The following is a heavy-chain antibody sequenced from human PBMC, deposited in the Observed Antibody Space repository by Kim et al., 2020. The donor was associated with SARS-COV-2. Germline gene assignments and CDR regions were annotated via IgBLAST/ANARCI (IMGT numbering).Heavy chain of an antibody. Sequence: SETLSLTCAVYGGSFSGYYWSWIRQPPGKGLEWIGEINHSGSTNYNPSLKSRVTISVDTSKNQFSLKLSSVTAADTAVYYCARENARLLLRKYNWFDPWGQGTLVTVSS. V-gene: IGHV4-34*01. CDR1: GGSFSGYY. J-gene: IGHJ5*02. CDR2: INHSGST. D-gene: IGHD2-2*01. CDR3: ARENARLLLRKYNWFDP.